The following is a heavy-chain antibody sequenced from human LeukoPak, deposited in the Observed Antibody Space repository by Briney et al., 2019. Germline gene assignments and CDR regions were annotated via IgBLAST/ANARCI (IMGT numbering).Heavy chain of an antibody. CDR2: FYHGGNT. D-gene: IGHD3-22*01. J-gene: IGHJ4*02. V-gene: IGHV4-38-2*02. CDR3: ARISTYGYYF. Sequence: RASETLSLTCTVSGYSISSGYYWGWIRQPPGKGLEWIGSFYHGGNTYYNPSLKSRVTMSVDTSKNQFCLELSSVTAADTAVYYCARISTYGYYFWGQGTLVTVSS. CDR1: GYSISSGYY.